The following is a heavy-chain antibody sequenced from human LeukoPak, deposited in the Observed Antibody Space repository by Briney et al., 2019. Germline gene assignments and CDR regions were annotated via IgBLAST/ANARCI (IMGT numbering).Heavy chain of an antibody. CDR2: ISAYNGNT. J-gene: IGHJ4*02. V-gene: IGHV1-18*01. Sequence: ASVKVSCKASGYTFTSYGISWVRQAPGQGLEWMGWISAYNGNTNYAQKLQGRVTMTTDTSTSTAYMELRSLRSDDTAVYYCARDEGRHRLNIVGATGSDYWGQGTLVTVSS. CDR3: ARDEGRHRLNIVGATGSDY. D-gene: IGHD1-26*01. CDR1: GYTFTSYG.